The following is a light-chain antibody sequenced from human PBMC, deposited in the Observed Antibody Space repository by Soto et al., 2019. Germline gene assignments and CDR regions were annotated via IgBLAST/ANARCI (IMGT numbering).Light chain of an antibody. J-gene: IGKJ2*01. V-gene: IGKV3-20*01. Sequence: EIVLKQSPGTLSLSPGERATLSCGASQSLASRYLAWYQQKPGQTPRLLIYGASTRATGIPDRFSGSGSGTDFTLTISRLEPEDFVVYYCQQFGSPPYTFGPGTKLEIK. CDR3: QQFGSPPYT. CDR2: GAS. CDR1: QSLASRY.